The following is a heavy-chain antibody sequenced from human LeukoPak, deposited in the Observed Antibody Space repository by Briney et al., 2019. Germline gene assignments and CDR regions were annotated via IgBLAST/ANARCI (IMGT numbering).Heavy chain of an antibody. CDR2: ISGSGGST. CDR1: GFTFNNYE. D-gene: IGHD6-19*01. Sequence: GGSLRLSCAASGFTFNNYEMKWVRQAPGKGLEWVSAISGSGGSTYYADSVKGRFTISRDNSKNTLYLQMNSLRAEDTAVYYCAKDGQSAFDYWGQGTLVTVSS. CDR3: AKDGQSAFDY. V-gene: IGHV3-23*01. J-gene: IGHJ4*02.